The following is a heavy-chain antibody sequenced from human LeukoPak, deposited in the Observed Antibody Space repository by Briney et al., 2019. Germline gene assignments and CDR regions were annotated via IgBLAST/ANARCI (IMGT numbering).Heavy chain of an antibody. Sequence: GASVKVSCKASGGTFSSYAISWVRQAPGQGLEWMGGIIPISGTANYAQKFQGRVTITTDESTSTAYMELSSLRSEDTAVYYCASTRSISWYQGDYWGQGTLVTVSS. V-gene: IGHV1-69*05. D-gene: IGHD6-13*01. CDR1: GGTFSSYA. CDR3: ASTRSISWYQGDY. J-gene: IGHJ4*02. CDR2: IIPISGTA.